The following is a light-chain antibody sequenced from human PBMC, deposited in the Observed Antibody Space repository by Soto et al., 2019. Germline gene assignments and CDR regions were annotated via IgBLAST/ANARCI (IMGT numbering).Light chain of an antibody. J-gene: IGKJ1*01. Sequence: EIVLTQSPGTLSLSPWERATLSCRAGQSVSNTFLAWYQQKPGQAPRLLIYDASSRATGVPDRFSGSGSGTDFTLTISSLQSEDFATYHCQQYYSHPHTFGQGTKVDIK. CDR3: QQYYSHPHT. V-gene: IGKV3-20*01. CDR1: QSVSNTF. CDR2: DAS.